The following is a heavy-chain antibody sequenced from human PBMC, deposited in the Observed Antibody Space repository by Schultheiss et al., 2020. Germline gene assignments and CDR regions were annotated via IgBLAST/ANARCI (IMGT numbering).Heavy chain of an antibody. CDR3: VLSGSYFDY. D-gene: IGHD1-26*01. J-gene: IGHJ4*02. Sequence: GGSLRLSCTASGFTFSSQAMHWVRQAPGKGLEWVAVISYDGSNKYYADSVKGRFTISRDNSKNTLYLQMNSLRAEDTAVYYCVLSGSYFDYWGQGTLVTVYS. CDR1: GFTFSSQA. V-gene: IGHV3-30*03. CDR2: ISYDGSNK.